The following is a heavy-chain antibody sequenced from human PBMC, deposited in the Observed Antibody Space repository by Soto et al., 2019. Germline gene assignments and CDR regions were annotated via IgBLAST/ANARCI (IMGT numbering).Heavy chain of an antibody. Sequence: GGSLRLSCVGTGLHFDDFAMHWVRQAPGKALEWVSGITWNSRVLAYADSVKGRFTISRDNARNSLYLQMDSLRDEDTALYYCAKGRYDFWSPYYFDSWGQGTLVTVSS. CDR2: ITWNSRVL. D-gene: IGHD3-3*01. V-gene: IGHV3-9*01. CDR3: AKGRYDFWSPYYFDS. CDR1: GLHFDDFA. J-gene: IGHJ4*02.